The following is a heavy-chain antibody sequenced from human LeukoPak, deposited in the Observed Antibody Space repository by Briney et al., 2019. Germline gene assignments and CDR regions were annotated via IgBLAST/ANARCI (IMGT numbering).Heavy chain of an antibody. Sequence: PGGSLRLSCAASGCIFINYAMSWVRQAPGKGLEWVSAITGTGDTTYYADSVKGRFTISRDNSKNTLYVEMNTLRAEDTAVYYCAKWGDYDILTGYYVSDFWGQGTLVTVSS. CDR1: GCIFINYA. J-gene: IGHJ4*02. D-gene: IGHD3-9*01. V-gene: IGHV3-23*01. CDR2: ITGTGDTT. CDR3: AKWGDYDILTGYYVSDF.